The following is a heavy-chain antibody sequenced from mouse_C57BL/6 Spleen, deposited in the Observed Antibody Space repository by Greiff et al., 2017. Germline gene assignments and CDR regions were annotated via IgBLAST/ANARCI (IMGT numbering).Heavy chain of an antibody. CDR3: ARDYGTSYYFDY. J-gene: IGHJ2*01. D-gene: IGHD2-1*01. V-gene: IGHV1-54*01. CDR1: GYAFTNYL. CDR2: INPGSGGT. Sequence: VLLQQSGAGLVRPGTSVKVSCKASGYAFTNYLIEWVKQRPGQGLEWIGVINPGSGGTNYNEKFKGKATLTADKSSSTAYMQLSSLTSEDSAVYFCARDYGTSYYFDYRGQGTTLTVSS.